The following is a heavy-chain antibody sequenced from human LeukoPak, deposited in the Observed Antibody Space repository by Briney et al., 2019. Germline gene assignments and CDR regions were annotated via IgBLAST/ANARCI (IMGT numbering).Heavy chain of an antibody. CDR3: ASPGPYSGYGSAFDI. CDR1: GFTFSSYW. CDR2: IKQDGSEK. V-gene: IGHV3-7*03. J-gene: IGHJ3*02. Sequence: GGSLRLSCAASGFTFSSYWMSWVRQAPGKGLEWVANIKQDGSEKYYVDSVKGRFTISRDNAKNSLYLQMNSLRAEDTAVYYCASPGPYSGYGSAFDIWGQGTMVTVSS. D-gene: IGHD5-12*01.